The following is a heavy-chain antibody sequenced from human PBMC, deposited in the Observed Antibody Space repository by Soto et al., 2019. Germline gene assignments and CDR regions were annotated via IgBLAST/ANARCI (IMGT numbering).Heavy chain of an antibody. CDR1: GGSISSGGYY. CDR2: IYYSGST. V-gene: IGHV4-31*03. CDR3: ARVGGINWFDP. J-gene: IGHJ5*02. D-gene: IGHD1-20*01. Sequence: SETLSLTCTVSGGSISSGGYYWSWIRQYPGKGLEWIGYIYYSGSTYYNPSLKSRVTISVDTSKNQFSLKLSSVTAADTAVYYCARVGGINWFDPWGQGTLVTAPQ.